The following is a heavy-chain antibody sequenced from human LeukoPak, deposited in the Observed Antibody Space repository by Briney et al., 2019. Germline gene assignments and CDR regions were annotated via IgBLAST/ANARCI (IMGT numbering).Heavy chain of an antibody. D-gene: IGHD6-19*01. Sequence: PGGSLRLSCAASGFTFSSYWMSWVRQAPGKGLEWVANIKQDGSEKYYVDSVKGRFTISRDNAKNSLYLQMNSLRVEDTAVYYCAKGPPADDAVDQGNFDYWGQGTLVTVSS. V-gene: IGHV3-7*01. CDR2: IKQDGSEK. J-gene: IGHJ4*02. CDR1: GFTFSSYW. CDR3: AKGPPADDAVDQGNFDY.